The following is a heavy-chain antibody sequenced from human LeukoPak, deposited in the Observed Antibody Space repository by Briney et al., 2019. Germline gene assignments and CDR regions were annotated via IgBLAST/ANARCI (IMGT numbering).Heavy chain of an antibody. CDR2: ITSSSSII. CDR1: GFTFISYS. CDR3: ARRQGRRGIVGPTILKGAFDI. J-gene: IGHJ3*02. V-gene: IGHV3-48*01. Sequence: GGSLRLSCAASGFTFISYSMNWGRQGPGKGLEWGSYITSSSSIIYYSDSVKGRFTISRDDAKNSLYLQMNSLRAEDTAVYYCARRQGRRGIVGPTILKGAFDIWGQGTKVTVSS. D-gene: IGHD1-26*01.